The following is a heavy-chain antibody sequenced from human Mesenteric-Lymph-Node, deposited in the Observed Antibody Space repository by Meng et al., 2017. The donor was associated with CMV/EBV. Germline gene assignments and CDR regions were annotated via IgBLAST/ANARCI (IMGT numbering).Heavy chain of an antibody. V-gene: IGHV4-61*01. D-gene: IGHD2-2*01. Sequence: SETLSLTCSVSGGFVSRGSWYWSWIRQPPGKGLEWIGYVYDSESTKYNPSLKSRVTISVDTSKNQLSLKLNSVTAADTAVYYCAGHQVVPTTPGYNWFDPWGQGTLVTVSS. J-gene: IGHJ5*02. CDR3: AGHQVVPTTPGYNWFDP. CDR2: VYDSEST. CDR1: GGFVSRGSWY.